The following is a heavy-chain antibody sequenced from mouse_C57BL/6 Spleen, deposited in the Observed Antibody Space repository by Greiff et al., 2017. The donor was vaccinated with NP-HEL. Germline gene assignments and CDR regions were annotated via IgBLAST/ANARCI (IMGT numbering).Heavy chain of an antibody. CDR2: IDPSDSET. CDR3: ARRDGSSFWYFDV. J-gene: IGHJ1*03. V-gene: IGHV1-52*01. CDR1: GYTFTSYW. D-gene: IGHD1-1*01. Sequence: QVQLQQPGAELVRPGSSVKLSCKASGYTFTSYWMHWVKQRPIQGLEWIGNIDPSDSETHYNQKFKDKATLPVAKSSSTAYMQLSSLTSEDSAVYYCARRDGSSFWYFDVWGTGTTVTVSS.